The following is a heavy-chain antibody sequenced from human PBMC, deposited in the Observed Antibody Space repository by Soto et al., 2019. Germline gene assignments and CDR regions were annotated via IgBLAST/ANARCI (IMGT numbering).Heavy chain of an antibody. Sequence: ASVKVSCKASGYTFTSYAMHLVRQAPGQRLEWMGWINAGNGNTKYSQKFQGRVTITRDTSASTAYMGLSSLRSEDTAVYYCATAYDSSGYYYLVAFDIWGQGTMVTVSS. V-gene: IGHV1-3*01. CDR3: ATAYDSSGYYYLVAFDI. CDR1: GYTFTSYA. CDR2: INAGNGNT. J-gene: IGHJ3*02. D-gene: IGHD3-22*01.